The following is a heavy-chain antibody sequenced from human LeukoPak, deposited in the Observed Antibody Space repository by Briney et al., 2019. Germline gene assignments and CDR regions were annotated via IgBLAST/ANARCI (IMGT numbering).Heavy chain of an antibody. CDR3: AKDGHYDFWSGYYPFDY. V-gene: IGHV3-20*04. CDR1: GFTFDDYG. D-gene: IGHD3-3*01. Sequence: GGSLRLSCAASGFTFDDYGMSWVRQAPGKGLEWVSGINWNGGSTGYADSVKGRFTISRDNAKNSLYLQMNSLRAEDTAVYYCAKDGHYDFWSGYYPFDYWGQGTLVTVSS. CDR2: INWNGGST. J-gene: IGHJ4*02.